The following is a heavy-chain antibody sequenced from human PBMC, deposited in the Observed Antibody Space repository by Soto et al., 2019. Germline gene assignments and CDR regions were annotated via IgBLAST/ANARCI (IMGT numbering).Heavy chain of an antibody. J-gene: IGHJ6*02. Sequence: ASVKVSCKVSGYTLTELSMHWVRQAPGKGLEWMGGFDPEDGETIYAQKFQGRVTMTEDTSTDTAYMELSSLRSEDTAVYYCATYGSGGAGYYYGMDVWGQGTTVTVSS. CDR1: GYTLTELS. CDR3: ATYGSGGAGYYYGMDV. CDR2: FDPEDGET. V-gene: IGHV1-24*01. D-gene: IGHD3-10*01.